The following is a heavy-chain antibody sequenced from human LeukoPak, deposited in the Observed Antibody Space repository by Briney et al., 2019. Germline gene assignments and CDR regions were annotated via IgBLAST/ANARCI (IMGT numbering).Heavy chain of an antibody. V-gene: IGHV5-51*01. CDR2: IYPGDSDT. CDR1: GYSFTDYW. J-gene: IGHJ4*02. CDR3: ARRVDSYWFFDY. D-gene: IGHD1-26*01. Sequence: GESLKISCQVSGYSFTDYWIGWVRQMPGKGLEWMGIIYPGDSDTRYIPSFQGQVTISADKSINTAYLQWSSLKASDTAMYYCARRVDSYWFFDYWGQGTLVTVSS.